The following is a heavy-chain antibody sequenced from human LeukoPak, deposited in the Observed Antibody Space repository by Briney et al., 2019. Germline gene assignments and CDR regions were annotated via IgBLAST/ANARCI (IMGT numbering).Heavy chain of an antibody. Sequence: PSETLSLTCAVYGGSFSGYYWSWIRQPPGKGLGWIGEINHSGSTNYNPSLKSRVTISVDTSKNQFSLKLSSVTAADTAVYYCARGGGARGGYYFDYWGQGTLVTVSS. J-gene: IGHJ4*02. D-gene: IGHD1-26*01. V-gene: IGHV4-34*01. CDR3: ARGGGARGGYYFDY. CDR1: GGSFSGYY. CDR2: INHSGST.